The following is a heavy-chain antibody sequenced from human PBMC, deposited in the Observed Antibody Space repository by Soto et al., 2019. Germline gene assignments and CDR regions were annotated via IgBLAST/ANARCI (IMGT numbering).Heavy chain of an antibody. CDR3: ARRPQYYDILTGYYTGDYFDY. CDR2: IYYSGST. CDR1: GGSISSYY. Sequence: SETLSLTCTVSGGSISSYYWSWIRQPPGKGLEWIGYIYYSGSTNYNPSLKSRVTISVDTSKNQFALKLSSVNAADTAVYYCARRPQYYDILTGYYTGDYFDYWGQGTLVTVSS. V-gene: IGHV4-59*08. J-gene: IGHJ4*02. D-gene: IGHD3-9*01.